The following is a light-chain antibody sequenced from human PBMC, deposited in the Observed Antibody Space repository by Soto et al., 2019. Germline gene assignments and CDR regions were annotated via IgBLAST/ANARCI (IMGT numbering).Light chain of an antibody. Sequence: QPVPSLPPSGCGSPGQSLTISCTGTKNDIGVYDFVSWYHHHPGKAPRLIIYEVVQRPSGVPDRFSGYKYGNTASLTVSGLQAADEADYFCKSYAGSNTYVFGNGTKVTVL. J-gene: IGLJ1*01. CDR3: KSYAGSNTYV. CDR2: EVV. V-gene: IGLV2-8*01. CDR1: KNDIGVYDF.